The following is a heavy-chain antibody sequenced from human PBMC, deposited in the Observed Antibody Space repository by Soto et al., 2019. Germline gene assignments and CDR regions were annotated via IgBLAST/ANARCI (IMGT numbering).Heavy chain of an antibody. Sequence: PVGSLRLSCAASGFTFSSYAMSWVRQAPGKGLEWVSAISGSGGSTYYADSVKGRFTISRDNSKNTLYLQMNSLRAEDTSVYYCAKDNDILTGPSDYWGQGTLVTVSS. CDR2: ISGSGGST. V-gene: IGHV3-23*01. CDR1: GFTFSSYA. D-gene: IGHD3-9*01. CDR3: AKDNDILTGPSDY. J-gene: IGHJ4*02.